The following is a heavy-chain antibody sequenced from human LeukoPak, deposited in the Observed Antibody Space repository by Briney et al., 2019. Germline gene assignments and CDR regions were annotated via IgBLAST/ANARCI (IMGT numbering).Heavy chain of an antibody. Sequence: GGSLRLSCAASGFTFSSYSMNWVRQAPGKGLEWVSSISSSSSYIYYADSVKGRFTISRDNAKNSLYLQMNSLRAEDTAVYYWARVLRGPRFFDCFLSWYFDLGGRGTLVTVSS. CDR3: ARVLRGPRFFDCFLSWYFDL. V-gene: IGHV3-21*01. D-gene: IGHD3-9*01. CDR2: ISSSSSYI. J-gene: IGHJ2*01. CDR1: GFTFSSYS.